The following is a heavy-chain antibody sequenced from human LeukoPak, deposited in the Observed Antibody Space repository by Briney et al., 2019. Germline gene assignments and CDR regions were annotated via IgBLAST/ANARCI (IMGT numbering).Heavy chain of an antibody. J-gene: IGHJ3*02. D-gene: IGHD4-17*01. CDR1: EYSFPNYC. CDR2: IYPGDSDT. Sequence: GESLKISCKHSEYSFPNYCIGWVRQMPGKGLEWMGIIYPGDSDTRYSPSFQGQVTISADKSISTAYLQWSSLKASDTAMYYCARRAYGDYGAFDIWGQGTMVTVSS. CDR3: ARRAYGDYGAFDI. V-gene: IGHV5-51*01.